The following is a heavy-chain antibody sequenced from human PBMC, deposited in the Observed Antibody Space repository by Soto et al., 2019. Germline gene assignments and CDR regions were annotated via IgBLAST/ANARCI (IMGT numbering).Heavy chain of an antibody. D-gene: IGHD6-19*01. CDR2: TYYKGAWFT. CDR3: ARPWGSGWYLHY. V-gene: IGHV6-1*01. CDR1: AYRVSTYSAA. J-gene: IGHJ4*02. Sequence: QVQLQQSAPGLVKPSQTLSLTCVVSAYRVSTYSAAWTWSRQSPSRGLEWLGRTYYKGAWFTDYAESVSGRISINPDTSKNQSSLQLNSVTRDDTAVYYWARPWGSGWYLHYWGEGILVTVAS.